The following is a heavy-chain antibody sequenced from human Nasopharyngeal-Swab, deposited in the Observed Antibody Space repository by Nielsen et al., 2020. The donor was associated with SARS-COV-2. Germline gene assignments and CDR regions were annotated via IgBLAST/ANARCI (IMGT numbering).Heavy chain of an antibody. CDR2: INTNTGNP. V-gene: IGHV7-4-1*02. D-gene: IGHD4-17*01. CDR1: GYTFTSYA. J-gene: IGHJ4*02. CDR3: ARDGISSLSYGDDPNDY. Sequence: ASVKVSCKASGYTFTSYAMNWVRQDPGQGLEWMGWINTNTGNPTYAQGFTGRFVFSLDTSVSTAYLQISSLKAEDTAVYYCARDGISSLSYGDDPNDYWGQGTLVTVSS.